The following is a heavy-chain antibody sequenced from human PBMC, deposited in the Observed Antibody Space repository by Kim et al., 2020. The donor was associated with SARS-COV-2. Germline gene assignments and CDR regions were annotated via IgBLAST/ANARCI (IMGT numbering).Heavy chain of an antibody. J-gene: IGHJ4*02. CDR2: TTRDGSVS. D-gene: IGHD3-16*01. CDR1: GFTFSDFA. Sequence: GGSLRLSCAASGFTFSDFAIHWVRRAPGMGLQYVAATTRDGSVSFYADSVKDRFTIFRDNSKNTLFLQMSGLRVEDTAVYYCVRYGRDYGAAHWSQGTLGTV. V-gene: IGHV3-64D*06. CDR3: VRYGRDYGAAH.